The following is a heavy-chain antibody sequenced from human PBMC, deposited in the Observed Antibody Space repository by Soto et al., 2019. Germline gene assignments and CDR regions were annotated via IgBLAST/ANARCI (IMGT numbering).Heavy chain of an antibody. CDR1: GFTVSSYA. D-gene: IGHD3-10*01. CDR2: ISGSGGST. J-gene: IGHJ4*02. Sequence: SLRLFCAASGFTVSSYAMSWVRQTPGKGLEWVSAISGSGGSTYYADSVKGRFTISRDNSKNTLYLQMNSLRAEDTAVYYCAKAKLLWFGELLSFDYWGQGTLVTVSS. V-gene: IGHV3-23*01. CDR3: AKAKLLWFGELLSFDY.